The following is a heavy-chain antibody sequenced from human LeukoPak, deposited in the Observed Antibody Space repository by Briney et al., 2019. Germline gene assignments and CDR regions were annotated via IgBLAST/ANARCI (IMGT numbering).Heavy chain of an antibody. D-gene: IGHD3-10*01. CDR3: ARHSGSGSYYNYYYYGMDV. CDR1: GYSFTSYW. Sequence: GESLKISCKGSGYSFTSYWIGWVRQMPGRGLEWMGIIYPGDSDTRYSPSFQGQVTISADKSISTAYLQWSSLKASDTAMYYCARHSGSGSYYNYYYYGMDVWGQGTTVTVSS. CDR2: IYPGDSDT. V-gene: IGHV5-51*01. J-gene: IGHJ6*02.